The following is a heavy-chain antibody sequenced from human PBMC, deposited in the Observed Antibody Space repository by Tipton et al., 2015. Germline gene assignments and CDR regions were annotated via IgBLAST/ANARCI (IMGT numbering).Heavy chain of an antibody. D-gene: IGHD3-9*01. CDR3: ACQDYDSLTRDYQTVDY. V-gene: IGHV3-30*01. CDR2: ISYDGSNK. CDR1: GFTFSSYA. J-gene: IGHJ4*02. Sequence: RSLRLSCAAFGFTFSSYAMHWVRQAPGKGLEWVASISYDGSNKNYADSVKGRFTISRDNSKHTLYLQMNSLRVEDTAVYYCACQDYDSLTRDYQTVDYWGQGTLVTVSS.